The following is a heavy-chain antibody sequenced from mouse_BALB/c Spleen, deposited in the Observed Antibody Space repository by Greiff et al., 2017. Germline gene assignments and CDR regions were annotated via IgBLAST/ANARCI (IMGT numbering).Heavy chain of an antibody. J-gene: IGHJ1*01. CDR1: GFTFSSYT. D-gene: IGHD4-1*01. CDR3: ARRTGTDYWYFDV. V-gene: IGHV5-6-2*01. Sequence: EVKLVESGGGLVQPGGSLKLSCAASGFTFSSYTMSWVRQTPEKRLELVAAINSNGGSTYYPDTVKGRFTISRDNAKNTLYLQMSSLKSEDTALYYCARRTGTDYWYFDVWGAGTTVTVSS. CDR2: INSNGGST.